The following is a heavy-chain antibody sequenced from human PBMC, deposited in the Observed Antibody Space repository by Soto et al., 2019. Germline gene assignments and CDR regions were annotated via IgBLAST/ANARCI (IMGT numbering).Heavy chain of an antibody. Sequence: GASVKVSCKASGYTFTSYGISWVRQAPGQGLEWMGWIIPNLGITNYAQKFQGRVTITTDKSTSTAYMELSSLRSEDTAVYYCARDLGSSSWPWGQGTLVTVSS. CDR1: GYTFTSYG. CDR3: ARDLGSSSWP. J-gene: IGHJ5*02. D-gene: IGHD6-13*01. V-gene: IGHV1-18*01. CDR2: IIPNLGIT.